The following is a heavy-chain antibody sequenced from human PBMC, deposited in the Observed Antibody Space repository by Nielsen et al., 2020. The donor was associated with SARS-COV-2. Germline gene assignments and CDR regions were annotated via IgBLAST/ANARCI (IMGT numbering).Heavy chain of an antibody. Sequence: ASVKVSCKASGYTFTGYYMHWVRQAPGQGLEWMGWINPNSGGTNYAQKFQGWVTITRDTSISTAYMELSRLRSDDTAVYYCARGTYVLRFLEWSKGMDVWGQGTTVTVSS. D-gene: IGHD3-3*01. CDR1: GYTFTGYY. CDR2: INPNSGGT. CDR3: ARGTYVLRFLEWSKGMDV. J-gene: IGHJ6*02. V-gene: IGHV1-2*04.